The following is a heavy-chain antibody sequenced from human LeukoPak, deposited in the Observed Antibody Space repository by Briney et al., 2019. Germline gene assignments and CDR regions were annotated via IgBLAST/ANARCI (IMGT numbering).Heavy chain of an antibody. D-gene: IGHD5-18*01. CDR1: GGSISNYY. J-gene: IGHJ4*02. Sequence: SETLSLTCTVSGGSISNYYWSWIRQPAGKGLEWIGHIYTSGSTNYNPSLKSRVTMSVDTSKNQFSLKLNSVTAADTAVYYCAGLRGYFYGRVDYWGQGTLVTVSS. V-gene: IGHV4-4*07. CDR3: AGLRGYFYGRVDY. CDR2: IYTSGST.